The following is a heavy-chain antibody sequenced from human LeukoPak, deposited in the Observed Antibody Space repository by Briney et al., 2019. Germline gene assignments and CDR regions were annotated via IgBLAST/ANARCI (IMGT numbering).Heavy chain of an antibody. V-gene: IGHV3-33*01. CDR1: GFTFTNHG. J-gene: IGHJ4*02. CDR3: GRDRSSRHLDY. D-gene: IGHD6-6*01. CDR2: IWYHGSNK. Sequence: GRSLRLSCAASGFTFTNHGMHSVRQAPGKGLEWLAVIWYHGSNKYYADSVKGRFTISRDDSKNTLYLQMNSLGAEDTAVYYCGRDRSSRHLDYWGQGTLVIVSS.